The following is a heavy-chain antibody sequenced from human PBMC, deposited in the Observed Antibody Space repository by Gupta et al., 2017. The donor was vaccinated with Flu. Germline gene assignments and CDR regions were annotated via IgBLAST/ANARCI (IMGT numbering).Heavy chain of an antibody. CDR2: ISNTGTT. D-gene: IGHD5-18*01. CDR1: GASLSGYY. J-gene: IGHJ4*02. Sequence: QVQLQESGPGLVKPSETLSLTCTVSGASLSGYYWSWIRQPPGKGLEWIGYISNTGTTNYNPSLKSRVTISKDTSKKQFSLNLSSVTAADTAVYYCARHFPGGDTVLIWEATLDYWGQGTLVTVSS. CDR3: ARHFPGGDTVLIWEATLDY. V-gene: IGHV4-59*08.